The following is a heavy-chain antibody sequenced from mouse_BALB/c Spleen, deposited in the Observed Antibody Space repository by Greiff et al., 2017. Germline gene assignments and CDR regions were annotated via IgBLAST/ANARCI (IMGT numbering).Heavy chain of an antibody. CDR3: ARRRLTGTRGAMDY. J-gene: IGHJ4*01. CDR1: GFNIKDTY. V-gene: IGHV14-3*02. Sequence: EVQLQQSGAELVKPGASVKLSCTASGFNIKDTYMHWVKQRPEQGLEWIGRIDPANGNTKYDPKFQGKATITADTSSNTAYLQLSSLTSEDTAVYYCARRRLTGTRGAMDYWGQGTSVTVSS. D-gene: IGHD4-1*01. CDR2: IDPANGNT.